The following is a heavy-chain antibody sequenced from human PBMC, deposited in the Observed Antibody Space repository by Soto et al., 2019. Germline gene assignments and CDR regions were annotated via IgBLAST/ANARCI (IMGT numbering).Heavy chain of an antibody. V-gene: IGHV4-31*03. CDR2: IYYSGST. CDR1: GGSISCGGYY. D-gene: IGHD3-22*01. J-gene: IGHJ4*02. Sequence: SETLSLTCTVSGGSISCGGYYWSWIRQHPGKGLEWIGYIYYSGSTYYNPSLKSRVTISVDTSKNQFSLKLGSVTAADTAVYYCARDGYYDSSGYYQRSFDYWGQGTLVTAPQ. CDR3: ARDGYYDSSGYYQRSFDY.